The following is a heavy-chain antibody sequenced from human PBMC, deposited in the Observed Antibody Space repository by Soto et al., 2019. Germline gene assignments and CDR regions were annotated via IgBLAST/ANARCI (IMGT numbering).Heavy chain of an antibody. CDR1: GFTFSSYA. V-gene: IGHV3-23*01. J-gene: IGHJ4*02. D-gene: IGHD3-16*02. Sequence: PGGSLRLSCAASGFTFSSYAMSWVRQAPGKGLEWVSAISGSGGSTYYADSVKGRFTISRDNSKNTLYLQMNSLRAEDTAVYYCAKEFLAYDYIWGSYRYNPNDYWGQGTLVTVSS. CDR2: ISGSGGST. CDR3: AKEFLAYDYIWGSYRYNPNDY.